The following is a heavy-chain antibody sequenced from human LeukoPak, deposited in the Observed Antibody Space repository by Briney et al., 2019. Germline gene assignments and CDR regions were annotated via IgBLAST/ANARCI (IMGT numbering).Heavy chain of an antibody. Sequence: GGSPRLSCAASGFTFSSYAMHWVRQAPGKGLEWVAVISYDGSNKYYADSVKGRFTISRDNSKNTLYLQMNSLRAEDTAVYYCARGVIVATIGPEDYWGQGTLVTVSP. CDR1: GFTFSSYA. CDR2: ISYDGSNK. D-gene: IGHD5-12*01. CDR3: ARGVIVATIGPEDY. J-gene: IGHJ4*02. V-gene: IGHV3-30-3*01.